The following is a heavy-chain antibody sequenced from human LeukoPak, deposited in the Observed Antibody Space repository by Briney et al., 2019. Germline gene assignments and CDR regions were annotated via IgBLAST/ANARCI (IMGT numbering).Heavy chain of an antibody. V-gene: IGHV3-23*01. CDR2: ISGSGGST. CDR1: GFTFSSDA. J-gene: IGHJ4*02. D-gene: IGHD6-6*01. Sequence: GGALRLSCAASGFTFSSDAMSWVRQAPGRGLEWVSAISGSGGSTYYADSVKGRFTISRDNSKNTLYLQMNSLRAEDTAVYYCAKDRAGRRPPPGSDYWGQGTLVTVSS. CDR3: AKDRAGRRPPPGSDY.